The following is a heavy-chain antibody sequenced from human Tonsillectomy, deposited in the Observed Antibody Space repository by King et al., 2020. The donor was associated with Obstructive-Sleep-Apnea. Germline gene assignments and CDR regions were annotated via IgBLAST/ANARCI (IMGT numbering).Heavy chain of an antibody. CDR1: GFSFSSFG. CDR3: AKDPTAISTGYYLFDY. V-gene: IGHV3-30*02. J-gene: IGHJ4*02. CDR2: IRYDGSNE. D-gene: IGHD3-22*01. Sequence: QLVQSGGGVVQPGGSLRLSCAASGFSFSSFGMHWVRQAPGKGLQWVAFIRYDGSNENYADSVKGRFTISRDNSKNTLYLQMSSLRAEDTAVYYCAKDPTAISTGYYLFDYWGQGTLVTVSS.